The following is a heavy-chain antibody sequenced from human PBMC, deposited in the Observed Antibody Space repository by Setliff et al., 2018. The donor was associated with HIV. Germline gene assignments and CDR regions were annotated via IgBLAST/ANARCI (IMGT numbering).Heavy chain of an antibody. CDR2: ISDSGTAL. J-gene: IGHJ4*02. CDR1: GFSFNTYE. CDR3: ARVKPHLRRSGSYWIVDY. Sequence: HPGGSLRLSCAASGFSFNTYEMNWVRQAPGRGLEWISYISDSGTALYYADSVKGRFTISRDNAKNSLYLQMNSLRAEDTAVYHCARVKPHLRRSGSYWIVDYWGQGTLVTVSS. V-gene: IGHV3-48*03. D-gene: IGHD1-26*01.